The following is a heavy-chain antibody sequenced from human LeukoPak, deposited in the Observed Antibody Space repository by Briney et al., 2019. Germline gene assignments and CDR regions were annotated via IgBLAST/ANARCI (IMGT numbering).Heavy chain of an antibody. D-gene: IGHD3-22*01. CDR1: GGSFSGYY. V-gene: IGHV4-34*01. Sequence: PSETLSLTCAVYGGSFSGYYWGWIRQPPGKGLEWIGSMYSSGSTYYNPSLKSRVTISVDTSKNQFSLKLSSVTAADTAVYYCARSSIFGYYDSSGYYVYWGQGTLVTVSS. J-gene: IGHJ4*02. CDR3: ARSSIFGYYDSSGYYVY. CDR2: MYSSGST.